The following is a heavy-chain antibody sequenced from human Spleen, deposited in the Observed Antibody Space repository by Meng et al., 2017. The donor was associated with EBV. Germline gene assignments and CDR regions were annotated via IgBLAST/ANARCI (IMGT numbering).Heavy chain of an antibody. CDR2: VIHSGNT. CDR1: GESFSAYY. J-gene: IGHJ4*02. V-gene: IGHV4-34*12. D-gene: IGHD3-16*01. CDR3: ATGWGKANY. Sequence: VQIPQWGAGLLKPSETRSLTCTVYGESFSAYYWRWIRQPPGRGLEWIGDVIHSGNTSYSPSLKSRVTISVDTSKSQFSLKLRSMTAADTAVYYCATGWGKANYWGQGTLVTVSS.